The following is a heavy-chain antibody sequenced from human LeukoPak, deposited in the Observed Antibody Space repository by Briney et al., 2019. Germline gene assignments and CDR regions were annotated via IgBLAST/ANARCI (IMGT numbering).Heavy chain of an antibody. CDR3: ARGRLRGSYYVFADY. CDR1: GFTFSSYA. Sequence: GGSLRLSCAASGFTFSSYAMHWVRQAPGKGLEWVAVISYDGSNKYYADSVKGRFTISRDNSKNTLYLQMNSLRAEDTAVYYCARGRLRGSYYVFADYWGQGTLVTVSS. V-gene: IGHV3-30-3*01. D-gene: IGHD1-26*01. J-gene: IGHJ4*02. CDR2: ISYDGSNK.